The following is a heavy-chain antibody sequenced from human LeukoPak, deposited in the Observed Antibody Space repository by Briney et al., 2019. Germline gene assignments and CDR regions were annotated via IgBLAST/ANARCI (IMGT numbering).Heavy chain of an antibody. D-gene: IGHD1-26*01. CDR1: GYTFTDYH. J-gene: IGHJ4*02. CDR2: INPNSGGT. CDR3: ATMGATNFDH. V-gene: IGHV1-2*02. Sequence: ASVKVSCKASGYTFTDYHMHWVRQAPGQGLEWLGWINPNSGGTSYAQKFQGRVTMTRDTSISTAYMEVSRLRSDDTAVYYCATMGATNFDHWGQGTLVTVSS.